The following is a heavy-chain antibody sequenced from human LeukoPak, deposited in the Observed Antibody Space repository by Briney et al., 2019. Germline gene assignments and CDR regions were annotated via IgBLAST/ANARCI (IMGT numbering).Heavy chain of an antibody. V-gene: IGHV3-48*01. J-gene: IGHJ4*02. CDR3: ARAGYSSSWYYF. CDR2: ISRSSTTI. Sequence: GGSLRLSCAGSGFTFRNYSMNWVRQAPGKGLEWVSDISRSSTTIYYADSVKGRFTISRDNAKNSLYLQMNSLRAEDTAVYYCARAGYSSSWYYFWGQGTLVTVSS. D-gene: IGHD6-13*01. CDR1: GFTFRNYS.